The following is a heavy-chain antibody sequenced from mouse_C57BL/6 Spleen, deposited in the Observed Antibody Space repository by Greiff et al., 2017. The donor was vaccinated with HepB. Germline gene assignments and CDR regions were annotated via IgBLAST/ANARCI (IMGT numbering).Heavy chain of an antibody. D-gene: IGHD1-1*01. V-gene: IGHV1-81*01. J-gene: IGHJ2*01. CDR2: IYPRSGNT. CDR1: GYTFTSYG. CDR3: ASRTTVVPLDY. Sequence: VKLVESGAELARPGASVKLSCKASGYTFTSYGISWVKQRTGQGLEWIGEIYPRSGNTYYNEKFKGKATLTADKSSSTAYMELRSLTSEDSAVYFCASRTTVVPLDYWGQGTTLTVSS.